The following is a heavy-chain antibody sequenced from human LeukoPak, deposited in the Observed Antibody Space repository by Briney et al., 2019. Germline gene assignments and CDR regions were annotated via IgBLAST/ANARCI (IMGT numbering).Heavy chain of an antibody. CDR2: IYPGDSDT. Sequence: ESLKISCKGSGYSFTSYWIGWVRQMPGKGLEWMGIIYPGDSDTRYSPSFQGQVTISADKSISTAYLQWSSLKASDTAIYYCARRQGYCSGGSCFYYFDDWGQGTLVTVSS. CDR3: ARRQGYCSGGSCFYYFDD. D-gene: IGHD2-15*01. V-gene: IGHV5-51*01. J-gene: IGHJ4*02. CDR1: GYSFTSYW.